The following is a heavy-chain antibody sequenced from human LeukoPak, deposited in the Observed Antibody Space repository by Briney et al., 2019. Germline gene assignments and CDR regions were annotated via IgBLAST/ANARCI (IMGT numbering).Heavy chain of an antibody. CDR3: AKDSRIAVAGYYFDY. CDR1: GFTFSSYA. Sequence: PGRSLRLSCAASGFTFSSYAMHWVRQAPGKGLEWVAVISYDGSNKYYADSVKGRFTISRDNSKNTLYLQINSLRAEDTAVYYCAKDSRIAVAGYYFDYWGQGTLVTVSS. V-gene: IGHV3-30*18. CDR2: ISYDGSNK. J-gene: IGHJ4*02. D-gene: IGHD6-19*01.